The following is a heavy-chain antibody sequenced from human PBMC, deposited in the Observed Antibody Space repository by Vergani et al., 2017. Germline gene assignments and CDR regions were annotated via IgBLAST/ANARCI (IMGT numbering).Heavy chain of an antibody. J-gene: IGHJ4*02. Sequence: QVQLVQSGTEVKSPGSSVKVSCKASGDTFKKYAFDWVRQAPGQGLEWLGGIVPVFGNPHYAQKVQGRVAISADESKSTVYMELSRLGTEDTAVYYCSSNTYWSGSGYDHWGQGTPVTVSS. V-gene: IGHV1-69*01. CDR3: SSNTYWSGSGYDH. CDR2: IVPVFGNP. D-gene: IGHD3-3*01. CDR1: GDTFKKYA.